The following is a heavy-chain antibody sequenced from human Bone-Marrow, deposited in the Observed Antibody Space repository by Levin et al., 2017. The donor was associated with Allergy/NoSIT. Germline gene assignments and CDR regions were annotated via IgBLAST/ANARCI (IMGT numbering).Heavy chain of an antibody. D-gene: IGHD1-7*01. CDR3: ARISGITYFYYGMDV. V-gene: IGHV3-48*03. J-gene: IGHJ6*02. CDR1: GFTFSNFE. CDR2: ISSSGTSI. Sequence: PGGSLRLSCAASGFTFSNFEMNWVRQAAGKGLEWVSYISSSGTSIYYADSVKGRFTVSRDNAKNSLYLHMNSLRAEDTAVYYCARISGITYFYYGMDVWGQGTTVTVSS.